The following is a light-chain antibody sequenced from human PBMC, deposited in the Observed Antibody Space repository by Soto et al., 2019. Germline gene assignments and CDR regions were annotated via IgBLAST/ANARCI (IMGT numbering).Light chain of an antibody. CDR2: SNS. J-gene: IGLJ1*01. Sequence: QAVVTQPPSASGTSGQRVIMSCSGSSSNIGSNIVNWYQQVPGMAPKLLIYSNSQRPAGVPDRFSGSKSGTSASLAIRGLQSDDEADYYCAAWDDSLNAYVFGTGTKLTVL. CDR3: AAWDDSLNAYV. V-gene: IGLV1-44*01. CDR1: SSNIGSNI.